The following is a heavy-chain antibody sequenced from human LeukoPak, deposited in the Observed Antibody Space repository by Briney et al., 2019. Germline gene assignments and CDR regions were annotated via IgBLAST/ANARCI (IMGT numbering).Heavy chain of an antibody. Sequence: PGGSLRLSCSASGFTFSRHGMNWVRQAPGKGLEWVSYISTSGSTTSYADSVKGRFTISRDNAKNSLFLQMDTLRAEDTAVYYCATHPTHWGQGTLVTVSS. J-gene: IGHJ4*02. CDR1: GFTFSRHG. CDR3: ATHPTH. CDR2: ISTSGSTT. V-gene: IGHV3-48*03.